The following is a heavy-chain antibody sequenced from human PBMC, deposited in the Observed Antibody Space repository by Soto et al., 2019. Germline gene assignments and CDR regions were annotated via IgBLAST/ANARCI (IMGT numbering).Heavy chain of an antibody. Sequence: ASVKVSSKASGYTFTSYGISWVRQAPGQGLEWMGWISAYNGNTNYAQKLQGRVTMTTDTSTSTAYMELRSLRSDDTAVYYCARGPNPRWGCSSTSCYNFDYWGQGTLVTVSS. V-gene: IGHV1-18*01. CDR3: ARGPNPRWGCSSTSCYNFDY. D-gene: IGHD2-2*01. CDR2: ISAYNGNT. J-gene: IGHJ4*02. CDR1: GYTFTSYG.